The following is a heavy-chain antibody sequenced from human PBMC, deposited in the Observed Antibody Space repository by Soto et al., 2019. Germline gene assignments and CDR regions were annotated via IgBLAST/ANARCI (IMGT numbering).Heavy chain of an antibody. V-gene: IGHV3-21*01. J-gene: IGHJ3*02. D-gene: IGHD3-3*01. Sequence: GGSLRLSCAASGFTFSSYSMNWVRQAPGKGLEWVSSISSSSSYIYYADSVKGRFTISRDNAKNSLYLQMNSLRAEDTAVYYCARDFRRITIFGVVTEKDDAFDIWGQGTXVTVSS. CDR3: ARDFRRITIFGVVTEKDDAFDI. CDR2: ISSSSSYI. CDR1: GFTFSSYS.